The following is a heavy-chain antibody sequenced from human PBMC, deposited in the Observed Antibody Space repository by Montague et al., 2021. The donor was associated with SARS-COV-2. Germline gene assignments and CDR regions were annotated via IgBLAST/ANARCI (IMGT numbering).Heavy chain of an antibody. CDR2: MYYSGST. CDR3: ARDDIVLQGVTEGMDV. Sequence: SETLSLTCTVSGGSISSSNYCWGWIRQPPGKGLEWIGNMYYSGSTYYNPSLKSRVTISIDTSKNQFSLKLSSVTAADTAVYYCARDDIVLQGVTEGMDVWGQGTTVTVSS. V-gene: IGHV4-39*07. CDR1: GGSISSSNYC. D-gene: IGHD3-10*01. J-gene: IGHJ6*02.